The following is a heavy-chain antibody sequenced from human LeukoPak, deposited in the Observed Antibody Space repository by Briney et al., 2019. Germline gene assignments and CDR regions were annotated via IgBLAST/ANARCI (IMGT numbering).Heavy chain of an antibody. CDR1: GGSISSGGYS. J-gene: IGHJ4*02. D-gene: IGHD1-14*01. Sequence: PSETLSLTCAVSGGSISSGGYSWSWIRQPPGKGLEWIGYIYHSGSTYYNPSLKSRVTISVDRSKNQFSLKLSSVTAADTAVYYCARGVDRGWPNCFDYWGQGTLVTVSS. CDR2: IYHSGST. CDR3: ARGVDRGWPNCFDY. V-gene: IGHV4-30-2*01.